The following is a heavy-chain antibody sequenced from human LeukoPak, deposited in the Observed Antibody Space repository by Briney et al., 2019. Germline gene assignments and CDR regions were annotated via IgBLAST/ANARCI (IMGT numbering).Heavy chain of an antibody. J-gene: IGHJ5*02. D-gene: IGHD3-3*01. CDR2: IYYSGST. V-gene: IGHV4-39*01. CDR1: GGSISSSSYY. Sequence: SETLSLTCTVSGGSISSSSYYWGWIRQPPGKGLEWIGSIYYSGSTYYNPSLKSRVTISVDTSKNQFSLKLSSVTAADTAVYYCARHSHRSYDFWSGYGDAWGRGTLVTVSS. CDR3: ARHSHRSYDFWSGYGDA.